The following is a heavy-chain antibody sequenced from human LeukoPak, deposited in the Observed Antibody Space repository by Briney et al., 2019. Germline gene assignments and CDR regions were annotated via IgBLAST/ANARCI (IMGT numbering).Heavy chain of an antibody. CDR2: INPNSGGT. CDR3: ARDPYYYDSSGYTDY. Sequence: ASVKVSCKASGYTFTGHSMYWVRQAPGQGLEWMGWINPNSGGTNYAQKFQGRVTMTRDTSISTAYMELSRLRSDDAAVYYCARDPYYYDSSGYTDYWGQGTLVTVSS. V-gene: IGHV1-2*02. D-gene: IGHD3-22*01. J-gene: IGHJ4*02. CDR1: GYTFTGHS.